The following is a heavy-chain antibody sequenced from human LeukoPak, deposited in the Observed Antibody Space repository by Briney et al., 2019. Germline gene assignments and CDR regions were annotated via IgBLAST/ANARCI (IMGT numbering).Heavy chain of an antibody. V-gene: IGHV3-74*01. D-gene: IGHD6-19*01. J-gene: IGHJ4*02. CDR1: GFTLSKYW. CDR2: INTDGTVT. CDR3: ATKQWLAPPPDS. Sequence: PGGSLRLSCAASGFTLSKYWMLGVPPAPGKGLESVSRINTDGTVTTYADSVKGRFTVSRDNADNTMFLQMNSVRDEDTAVYYCATKQWLAPPPDSWGQGTPVTVSS.